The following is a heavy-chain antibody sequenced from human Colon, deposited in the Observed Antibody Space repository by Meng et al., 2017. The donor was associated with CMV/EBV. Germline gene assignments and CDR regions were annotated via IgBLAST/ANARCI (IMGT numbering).Heavy chain of an antibody. CDR2: ISYDGSIQ. Sequence: GVSLRLSCAASGFTFSHYAMHWVRQTPDKGLEWVAIISYDGSIQSYADSVKGRFTISRDTSKSTLYLQMNSLRPEDTALYYCAKVAGIGEFGSWGQGTLVTVSS. CDR3: AKVAGIGEFGS. CDR1: GFTFSHYA. V-gene: IGHV3-30*04. D-gene: IGHD3-10*01. J-gene: IGHJ5*01.